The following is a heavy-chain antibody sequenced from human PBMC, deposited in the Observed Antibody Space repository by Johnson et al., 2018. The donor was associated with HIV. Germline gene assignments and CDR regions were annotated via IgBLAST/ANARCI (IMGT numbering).Heavy chain of an antibody. CDR2: MSYDGISE. CDR1: GFTFSSYT. CDR3: AKSTQASIFRESGPYGAFDI. Sequence: QVQLVESGGGVVQPGRSLRLSCAASGFTFSSYTMQWVLQAPGKGLEWVAVMSYDGISEYNADSVKGRFTISRDNSKKTLYVQMNSLRVEDTAVYYCAKSTQASIFRESGPYGAFDIWGQGTMVTVSS. V-gene: IGHV3-30*04. J-gene: IGHJ3*02. D-gene: IGHD3-3*02.